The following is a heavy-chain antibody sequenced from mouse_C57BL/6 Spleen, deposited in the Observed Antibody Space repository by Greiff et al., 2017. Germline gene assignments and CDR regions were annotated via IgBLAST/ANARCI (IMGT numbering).Heavy chain of an antibody. J-gene: IGHJ4*01. CDR2: ISSGSSTI. D-gene: IGHD2-3*01. CDR1: GFTFSDYG. CDR3: GRPGDGYYAMDY. V-gene: IGHV5-17*01. Sequence: EVQVVESGGGLVKPGGSLKLSCAASGFTFSDYGMHWVRQAPEKGLEWVAYISSGSSTIYYAHTVKGRFTISRDNSKNTLFLQMTSLRSADTARDYCGRPGDGYYAMDYWGQGTSVTVSS.